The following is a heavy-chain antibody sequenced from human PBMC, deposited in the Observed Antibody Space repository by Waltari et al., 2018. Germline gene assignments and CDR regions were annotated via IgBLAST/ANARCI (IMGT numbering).Heavy chain of an antibody. CDR1: GFTVSTHY. V-gene: IGHV3-53*01. CDR3: ARNMVRGVIGWCAFDI. J-gene: IGHJ3*02. CDR2: IYRGGST. Sequence: EVQLVESGGGLIQPGGSLRLSCAASGFTVSTHYLSWVRQAPGKGRELVSVIYRGGSTYYADAVVCRFTISRDNSKNTQYLQMNSLRAEETAVDYCARNMVRGVIGWCAFDIWGQGTMVTVSS. D-gene: IGHD3-10*01.